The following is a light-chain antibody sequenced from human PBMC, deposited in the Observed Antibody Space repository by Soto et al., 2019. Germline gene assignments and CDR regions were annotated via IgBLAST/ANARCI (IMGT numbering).Light chain of an antibody. Sequence: HSALTQPASVSGSPGQSITMSCTGTSSDVGAYNYVSWYQQHPGKAPKLMIYDVSNRPSGVSNRFSGSKSEYTASLTISGLQAEDEADYYCSSRTSGSTPYVFGTGTKLTVL. CDR1: SSDVGAYNY. CDR3: SSRTSGSTPYV. J-gene: IGLJ1*01. V-gene: IGLV2-14*01. CDR2: DVS.